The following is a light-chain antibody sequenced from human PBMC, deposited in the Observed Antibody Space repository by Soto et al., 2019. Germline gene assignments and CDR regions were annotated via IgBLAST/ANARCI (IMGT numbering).Light chain of an antibody. J-gene: IGLJ2*01. Sequence: QSALTQPPSASGSPGQSVTISCPGTSSDVGGYNYVSWYQQYPGKAPKLMIYEVSKRPSGVPDRFSGSKSGNTASLTVSGLQAEDEADYYCSSYGGSNNLVFGGGTKLTVL. V-gene: IGLV2-8*01. CDR1: SSDVGGYNY. CDR3: SSYGGSNNLV. CDR2: EVS.